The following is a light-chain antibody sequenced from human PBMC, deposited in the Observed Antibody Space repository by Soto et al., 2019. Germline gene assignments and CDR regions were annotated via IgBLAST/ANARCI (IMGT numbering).Light chain of an antibody. CDR1: QSLXFSDGNTY. CDR2: QVS. J-gene: IGKJ1*01. CDR3: IQGTHSPPGT. Sequence: DVVMTQSPLSLPVTLGQPASISCRSSQSLXFSDGNTYLNWFQQRPGQSPRRLIYQVSNRDSGVPDRFSGSGSGTDFTLKISRVEAEDVGVYYCIQGTHSPPGTFGQGTKVDI. V-gene: IGKV2-30*01.